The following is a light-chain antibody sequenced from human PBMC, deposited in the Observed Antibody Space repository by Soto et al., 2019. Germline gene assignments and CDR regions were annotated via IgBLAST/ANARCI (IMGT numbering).Light chain of an antibody. CDR2: GAS. CDR3: QQGGSFPIT. V-gene: IGKV1-12*01. J-gene: IGKJ5*01. CDR1: QDIGSW. Sequence: DIQMTQSPSSVSASVGDRVTITCRASQDIGSWLAWYQQKPGKAPDLLIYGASSLQSGVPSRFSGRGSGTDFTLTISSLQPEDFAPYYCQQGGSFPITFGQGTRLEIK.